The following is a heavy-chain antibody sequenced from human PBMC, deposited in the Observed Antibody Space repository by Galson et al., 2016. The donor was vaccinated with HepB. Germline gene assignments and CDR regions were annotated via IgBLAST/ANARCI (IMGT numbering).Heavy chain of an antibody. J-gene: IGHJ3*02. V-gene: IGHV3-48*02. CDR1: GFSFSTYG. D-gene: IGHD4-17*01. CDR2: ITDSSSII. CDR3: AREGNGDYDEAFDI. Sequence: SLRLSCAASGFSFSTYGMNWVRQAPGKGLEWVSYITDSSSIIYYADSVEGRFTISRDNAKNSLYLQMNSLRDEDTAVYYCAREGNGDYDEAFDIWGQGTMVTVSS.